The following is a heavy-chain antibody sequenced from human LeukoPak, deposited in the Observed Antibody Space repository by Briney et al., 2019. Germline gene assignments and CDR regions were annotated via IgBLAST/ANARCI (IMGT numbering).Heavy chain of an antibody. CDR3: AKAPSYSSSSGLNY. J-gene: IGHJ4*02. CDR1: GFTFSSYS. V-gene: IGHV3-21*04. CDR2: ISSSTSYI. Sequence: KTGGSLRLSCAASGFTFSSYSMNWIRQAPGKGLEWVSSISSSTSYIYYADSVKGRFTISKDNAKNSLYLQMNSLRAEDTALYYCAKAPSYSSSSGLNYWGQGTLVTVSS. D-gene: IGHD6-6*01.